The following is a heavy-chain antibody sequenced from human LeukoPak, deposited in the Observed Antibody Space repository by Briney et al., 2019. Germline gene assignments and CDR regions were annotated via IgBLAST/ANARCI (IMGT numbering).Heavy chain of an antibody. CDR2: IKHDGSEK. CDR3: ARGAVVVVAASNWFDP. D-gene: IGHD2-15*01. Sequence: GGSLRLSCAASGFTFSSYWMSWVRQAPGQGLEWVANIKHDGSEKYYVDSVKGRFTISRDNAKNSLYLQRSSLRAEDTAVYYCARGAVVVVAASNWFDPWGQGTLVTVSS. V-gene: IGHV3-7*01. J-gene: IGHJ5*02. CDR1: GFTFSSYW.